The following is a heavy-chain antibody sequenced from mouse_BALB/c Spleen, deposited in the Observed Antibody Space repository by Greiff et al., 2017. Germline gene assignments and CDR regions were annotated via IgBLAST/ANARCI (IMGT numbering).Heavy chain of an antibody. CDR3: ASANWEEGFAY. V-gene: IGHV1-87*01. D-gene: IGHD4-1*01. CDR1: GYTFTSYW. Sequence: QVQLQQSGAELARPGASVKLSCKASGYTFTSYWMQWVKQRPGQGLEWIGALYPGDGDTRYIQKFKGKATLTADKSSSTAYMQLSSLASEDSAVYYCASANWEEGFAYWGQGTLVTVSA. CDR2: LYPGDGDT. J-gene: IGHJ3*01.